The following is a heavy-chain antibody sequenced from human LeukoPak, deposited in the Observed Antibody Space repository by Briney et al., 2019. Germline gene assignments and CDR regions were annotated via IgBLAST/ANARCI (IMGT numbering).Heavy chain of an antibody. J-gene: IGHJ4*02. CDR3: AKTYYYDSSGYIDY. Sequence: QPGGSLRLSCAASGFTFDDYAMHWVRQAPGKGLEWVSLISWDGGSTYYADSVKGRFTISRDNSKNSLYLQMNSLRAEDTALYYCAKTYYYDSSGYIDYWGQGTLSPSPQ. CDR1: GFTFDDYA. CDR2: ISWDGGST. D-gene: IGHD3-22*01. V-gene: IGHV3-43D*03.